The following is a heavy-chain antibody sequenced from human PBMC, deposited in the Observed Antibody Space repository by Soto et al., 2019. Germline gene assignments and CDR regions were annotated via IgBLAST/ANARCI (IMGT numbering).Heavy chain of an antibody. Sequence: PGGSLRLSCAASGFTFSSYSMNWVRQAPGKGLEWVSSISSSSSYIYYADSVKGRFTISRDNAKNSLYLQMNSLRAEDTAVYYCARDLPAREIGVLAVAVNYWGQGTLVTVSS. CDR3: ARDLPAREIGVLAVAVNY. D-gene: IGHD6-19*01. CDR2: ISSSSSYI. J-gene: IGHJ4*02. V-gene: IGHV3-21*01. CDR1: GFTFSSYS.